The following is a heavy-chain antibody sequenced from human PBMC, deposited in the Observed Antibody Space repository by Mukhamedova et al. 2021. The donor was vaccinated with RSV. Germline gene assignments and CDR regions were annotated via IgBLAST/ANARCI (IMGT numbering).Heavy chain of an antibody. D-gene: IGHD5-18*01. CDR2: ISYDGSNK. CDR3: ASGVDTAMVTFGY. V-gene: IGHV3-30*04. J-gene: IGHJ4*02. CDR1: SSYA. Sequence: SSYAMHWVRQAPGKGLEWVAVISYDGSNKYYADSVKGRFTISRDNSKNTLYLQMNSLRAEDTAVYYCASGVDTAMVTFGYWGQVTL.